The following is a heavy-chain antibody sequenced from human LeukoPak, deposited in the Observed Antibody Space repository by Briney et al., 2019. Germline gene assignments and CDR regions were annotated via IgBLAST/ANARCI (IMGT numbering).Heavy chain of an antibody. CDR3: ARDEGYFDWLYFDY. J-gene: IGHJ4*02. CDR2: IYTSGST. CDR1: GGSISSYY. V-gene: IGHV4-4*07. D-gene: IGHD3-9*01. Sequence: PSETLSLTCTVSGGSISSYYWSWIRQPAGKGLEWIGRIYTSGSTNYNPSLKSRVTMSVDTSKNQFSLKLSSVTAADTAVYYCARDEGYFDWLYFDYWGQGTLVTVSS.